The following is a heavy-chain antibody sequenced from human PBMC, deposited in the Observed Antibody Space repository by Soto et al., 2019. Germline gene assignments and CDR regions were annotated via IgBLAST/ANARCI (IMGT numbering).Heavy chain of an antibody. CDR2: IIPIFGTA. J-gene: IGHJ2*01. CDR3: ARGPFGLLGGDPYFDL. V-gene: IGHV1-69*05. D-gene: IGHD2-21*02. Sequence: QVQLVQSGAEVKKPGSSVKVSCKASGGTFSSYAISWVRQAPGQGLEWMGGIIPIFGTANYAQKFQGRVTITXXEXTXXAYMELSSLRAEDTAVYYCARGPFGLLGGDPYFDLWGRGTLVTVSS. CDR1: GGTFSSYA.